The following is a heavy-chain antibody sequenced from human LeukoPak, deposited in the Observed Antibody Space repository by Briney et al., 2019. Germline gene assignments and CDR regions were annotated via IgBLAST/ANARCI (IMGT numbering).Heavy chain of an antibody. J-gene: IGHJ3*02. D-gene: IGHD2-21*02. CDR2: LNYNGGT. Sequence: SETLSLTCTVSGGSMSSYYWNWIRQPPGKGLEWIGYLNYNGGTHYNPSLKSRVTISVDTSKNQFSLRLTSVTAADTAVYYCAGTRLCGGDCYNSFDIWGQGTMVTVSS. V-gene: IGHV4-59*01. CDR3: AGTRLCGGDCYNSFDI. CDR1: GGSMSSYY.